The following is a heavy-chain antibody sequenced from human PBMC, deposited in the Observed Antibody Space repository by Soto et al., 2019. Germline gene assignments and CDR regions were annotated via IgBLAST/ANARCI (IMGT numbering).Heavy chain of an antibody. V-gene: IGHV4-59*01. CDR3: ARYCDGKCLDH. CDR2: ISYTGST. D-gene: IGHD2-21*01. J-gene: IGHJ4*02. CDR1: GGSITNYY. Sequence: QVQLQESGPGLVKPSETLSLTCTVSGGSITNYYWSWIRQPPGEGLEWIGYISYTGSTNYNPSLKSRVTISVDTSMNKFSLKLYSVTAADTAVYYCARYCDGKCLDHWGQGTLVTVSS.